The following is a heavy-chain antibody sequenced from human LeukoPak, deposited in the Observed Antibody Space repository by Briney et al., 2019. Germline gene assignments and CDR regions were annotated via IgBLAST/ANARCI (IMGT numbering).Heavy chain of an antibody. V-gene: IGHV3-23*01. D-gene: IGHD1-7*01. CDR3: ARKAQYNGHYPLDY. CDR1: GLTFTSYS. J-gene: IGHJ4*02. CDR2: TSDRGDYT. Sequence: RGSLRLSCAASGLTFTSYSMSWVRQAPGKGLEWVSGTSDRGDYTYYADSVKGRFTISRDSSKNTLFLQMNSLRAEDTALYFCARKAQYNGHYPLDYWGQGTLVTVSS.